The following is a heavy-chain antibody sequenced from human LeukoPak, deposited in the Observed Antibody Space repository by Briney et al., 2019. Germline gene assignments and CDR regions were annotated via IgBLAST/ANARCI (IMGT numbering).Heavy chain of an antibody. Sequence: SETLSLTCTVSGGSISSSSYYWGWIRQPPGKGLEWIGNIYYSGSTYYNPSLKSRVTISVDTSKNQFSLKLSSVTAADTAVYYCARDGYNSFDYWGQGTLVTVSS. D-gene: IGHD5-24*01. V-gene: IGHV4-39*07. CDR1: GGSISSSSYY. J-gene: IGHJ4*02. CDR2: IYYSGST. CDR3: ARDGYNSFDY.